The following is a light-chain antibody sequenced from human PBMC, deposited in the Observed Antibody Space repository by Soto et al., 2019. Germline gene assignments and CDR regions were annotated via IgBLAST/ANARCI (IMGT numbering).Light chain of an antibody. V-gene: IGLV7-46*01. CDR3: LLSYSGAYYV. Sequence: QAVVTPAPSLTVAPGGTGSVTCCAMTGAVTSGHYPYWFQQKPGQAPRTLIYDTSNKHSWTPARFSGSLLGGKAALTLSGAQPEDEAEYYCLLSYSGAYYVFGTGTKVTVL. CDR1: TGAVTSGHY. CDR2: DTS. J-gene: IGLJ1*01.